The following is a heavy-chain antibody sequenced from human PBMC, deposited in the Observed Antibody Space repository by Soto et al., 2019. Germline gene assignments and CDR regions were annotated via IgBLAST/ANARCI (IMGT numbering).Heavy chain of an antibody. D-gene: IGHD3-10*01. Sequence: SVKVSCKASGGTFSSYAISWVRQAPGQGLEWMGGIIPIFGTANYAQKFQGRVTITADESTSTAYMELGSLRSEDTAVYYCASFSLHEVPLWYFDSWGQGTLVTVSS. CDR2: IIPIFGTA. V-gene: IGHV1-69*13. CDR3: ASFSLHEVPLWYFDS. J-gene: IGHJ4*02. CDR1: GGTFSSYA.